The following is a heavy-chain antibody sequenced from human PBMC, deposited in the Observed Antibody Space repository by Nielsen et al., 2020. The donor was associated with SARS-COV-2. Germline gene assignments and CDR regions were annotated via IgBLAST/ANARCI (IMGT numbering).Heavy chain of an antibody. CDR1: GGSFSGYY. J-gene: IGHJ1*01. D-gene: IGHD3-22*01. V-gene: IGHV4-34*01. Sequence: SETLSLTCAVYGGSFSGYYWSWIRQPPGKGLEWIGEINHSGSTNYNPSLKSRVTISVDTSKNQFSLHLTSVTAADTAVYYCTRGLGYYDPRVYFQHWGQGTLVTVSS. CDR2: INHSGST. CDR3: TRGLGYYDPRVYFQH.